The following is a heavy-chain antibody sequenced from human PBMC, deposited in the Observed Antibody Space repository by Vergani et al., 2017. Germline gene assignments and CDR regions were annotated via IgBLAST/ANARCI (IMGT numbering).Heavy chain of an antibody. V-gene: IGHV4-39*07. CDR3: ARGKIRSSSWLIYMDV. D-gene: IGHD6-13*01. CDR2: IYYSGST. J-gene: IGHJ6*03. CDR1: NDSVSNTFYY. Sequence: QVQLQESGPGLVKPSETLSLTCTVSNDSVSNTFYYWGWIRQTPGKGLEWIGSIYYSGSTYYNPSLESRVTISVDTSKNQFSLKLSSVTAADTAVYYCARGKIRSSSWLIYMDVWGKGTTVTVSS.